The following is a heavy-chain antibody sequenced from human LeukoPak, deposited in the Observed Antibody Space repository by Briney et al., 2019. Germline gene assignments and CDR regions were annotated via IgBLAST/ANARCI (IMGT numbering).Heavy chain of an antibody. CDR1: GFAFSTYS. Sequence: GGSLRLSCAASGFAFSTYSMNRVRQAPGKGLEWVSYIWYSSSGIYYGDSVKGRFTISRDNAKNSLYLRMNSLRDEDTAVYYCAKDSYGSSGYYYVSDYWGQGTLVTVSS. CDR2: IWYSSSGI. V-gene: IGHV3-48*02. CDR3: AKDSYGSSGYYYVSDY. D-gene: IGHD3-22*01. J-gene: IGHJ4*02.